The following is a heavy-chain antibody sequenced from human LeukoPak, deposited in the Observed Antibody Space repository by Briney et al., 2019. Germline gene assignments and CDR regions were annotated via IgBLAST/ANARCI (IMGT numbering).Heavy chain of an antibody. CDR1: GGSISSYY. CDR3: ARDSAIQLWGGYYYYMDV. CDR2: IYTSGST. V-gene: IGHV4-4*07. Sequence: SGTLSLTCTVSGGSISSYYWSWIRQPAGKGLEWIGRIYTSGSTNYNPSLKSRVTMSVDTSKNQFSLKLSSVTAADTAVYYCARDSAIQLWGGYYYYMDVWGKGTTVTVSS. J-gene: IGHJ6*03. D-gene: IGHD5-18*01.